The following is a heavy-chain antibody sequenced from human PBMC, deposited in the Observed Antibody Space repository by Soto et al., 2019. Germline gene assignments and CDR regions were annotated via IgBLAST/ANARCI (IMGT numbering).Heavy chain of an antibody. CDR3: AKSSIVVVTAITAFDI. D-gene: IGHD2-21*02. CDR2: ISGSGGST. J-gene: IGHJ3*02. V-gene: IGHV3-23*01. CDR1: GFTVSSYA. Sequence: LRLSCAACGFTVSSYAMSWVRQAPGKGLEWVSAISGSGGSTYYADSVKGRFTISRDNSKNTLYLQMNSLRAEDTAVYYCAKSSIVVVTAITAFDIWGQGTMVTVSS.